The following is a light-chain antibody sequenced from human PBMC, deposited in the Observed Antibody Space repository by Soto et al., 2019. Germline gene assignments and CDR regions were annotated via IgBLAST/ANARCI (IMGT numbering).Light chain of an antibody. CDR3: WSYAGSSTGV. V-gene: IGLV2-23*01. CDR1: SIDVGSHNL. Sequence: QSALTQPASVSGSPGQSITISCTGTSIDVGSHNLVSWYQQHPGKAPKLMIYEDSKRPSGVSNRFSGSKSGNTASLTISGLQTEDEANYYCWSYAGSSTGVFGGGTKLTVL. CDR2: EDS. J-gene: IGLJ2*01.